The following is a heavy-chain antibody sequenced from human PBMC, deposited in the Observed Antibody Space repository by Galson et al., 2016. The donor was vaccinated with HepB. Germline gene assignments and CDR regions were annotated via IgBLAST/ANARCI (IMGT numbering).Heavy chain of an antibody. CDR1: GYNFLNYW. J-gene: IGHJ4*02. CDR2: SHPSDAYT. V-gene: IGHV5-10-1*01. CDR3: ASHSRDERSCSRPSCPYFHY. Sequence: QSGAEVKKPGESLTISCKCSGYNFLNYWISWVRQMPGKVLEWTGRSHPSDAYTTYTPSFQGHVTISANKSIDTAYLQWSSLKPADTAIYYCASHSRDERSCSRPSCPYFHYWGQGTLVTVSS. D-gene: IGHD2-2*01.